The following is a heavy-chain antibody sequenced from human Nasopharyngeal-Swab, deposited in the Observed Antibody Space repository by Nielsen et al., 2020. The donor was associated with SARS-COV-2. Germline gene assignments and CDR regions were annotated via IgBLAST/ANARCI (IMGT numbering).Heavy chain of an antibody. Sequence: GESLKISCAASGFTFSSYAMSWVRQAPGKGLEWVSAISGSGGSTYYADSVKGRFTISRDNSKNTLHLQMNSLRAEDTAVYYYAKDRVDAAMEALDYWGQGTLVTVSS. CDR2: ISGSGGST. CDR1: GFTFSSYA. J-gene: IGHJ4*02. CDR3: AKDRVDAAMEALDY. D-gene: IGHD5-18*01. V-gene: IGHV3-23*01.